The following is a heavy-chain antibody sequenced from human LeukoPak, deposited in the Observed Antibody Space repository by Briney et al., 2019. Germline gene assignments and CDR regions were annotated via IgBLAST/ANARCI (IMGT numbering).Heavy chain of an antibody. Sequence: GVSLRLSCAASGVTLSAYAMNWVRQAPGKGLEWIAFISDSGHTKYNADSVKGRFTISRDNAKNSVFLQMNSLRDEDTAVYYCARKELEGSWFDPWGQGTLVTVTS. CDR2: ISDSGHTK. D-gene: IGHD3-3*01. CDR1: GVTLSAYA. CDR3: ARKELEGSWFDP. V-gene: IGHV3-48*02. J-gene: IGHJ5*02.